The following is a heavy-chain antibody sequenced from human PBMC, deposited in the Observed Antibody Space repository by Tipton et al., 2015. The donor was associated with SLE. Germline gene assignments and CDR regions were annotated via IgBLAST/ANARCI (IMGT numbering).Heavy chain of an antibody. J-gene: IGHJ6*02. CDR2: ISAYNGNT. Sequence: QVQLVPSGAEVKKPGASVKVSCKASGYTFNSYGISWVRQAPGQGLEWMGWISAYNGNTNYAQKLQGRVTMTTDTSTSTAYMELRSLRSDDTAVYYCARDYDFWSGYYPYYYGMDVWGQGTTVTVSS. D-gene: IGHD3-3*01. CDR1: GYTFNSYG. CDR3: ARDYDFWSGYYPYYYGMDV. V-gene: IGHV1-18*01.